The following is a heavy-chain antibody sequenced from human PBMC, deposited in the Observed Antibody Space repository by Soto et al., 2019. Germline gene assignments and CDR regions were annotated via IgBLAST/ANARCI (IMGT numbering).Heavy chain of an antibody. D-gene: IGHD6-19*01. J-gene: IGHJ4*02. CDR2: ISGSGGST. Sequence: GGSLRLSCAASGFTFSSYAMSWVRQAPGKGLEWVSAISGSGGSTYYADSVKGRFTISRDNSKNTLYLQMNSLRAEDTAVYYCANNYGSGWYFQVYWGQGTLVTVSS. CDR3: ANNYGSGWYFQVY. CDR1: GFTFSSYA. V-gene: IGHV3-23*01.